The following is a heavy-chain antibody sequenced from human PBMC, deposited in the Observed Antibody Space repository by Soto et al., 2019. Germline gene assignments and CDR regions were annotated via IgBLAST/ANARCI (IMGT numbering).Heavy chain of an antibody. V-gene: IGHV4-34*01. CDR3: ARGGTDIVVVPAAFTYYYYMDV. D-gene: IGHD2-2*01. CDR2: INHSGST. CDR1: GGSFSGYY. J-gene: IGHJ6*03. Sequence: SETLSLTCAVYGGSFSGYYWSWIRQPPGKGLEWIGEINHSGSTNYNPSLKSRVTISVDTSKNQFSLKLSSVTAADTAVYYCARGGTDIVVVPAAFTYYYYMDVWGKGTTVTVSS.